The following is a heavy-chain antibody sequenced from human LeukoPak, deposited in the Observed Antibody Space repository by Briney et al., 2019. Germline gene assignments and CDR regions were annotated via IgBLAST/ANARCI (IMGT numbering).Heavy chain of an antibody. V-gene: IGHV3-7*03. CDR2: IKQDGGEK. CDR3: AKDIGLPYGSGSIWADY. CDR1: GFTFNSYW. J-gene: IGHJ4*02. Sequence: GGSLRLSCAASGFTFNSYWMSWVRQAPGKGLEWVANIKQDGGEKYYVESVKGRFTISRDNVKNSLYLQMNSLRAEDTALYYCAKDIGLPYGSGSIWADYWGQGTLVTVSP. D-gene: IGHD3-10*01.